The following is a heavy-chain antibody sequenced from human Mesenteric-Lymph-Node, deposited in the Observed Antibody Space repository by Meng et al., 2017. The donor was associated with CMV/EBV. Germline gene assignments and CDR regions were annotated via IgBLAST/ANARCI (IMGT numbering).Heavy chain of an antibody. J-gene: IGHJ4*02. CDR3: ARAFSSSWHHPLKD. CDR2: VYYSGST. D-gene: IGHD6-13*01. Sequence: GSLRLSCAVYGGSFSGYYWSWIRQPPGKGLEWIGYVYYSGSTNYNPSLKSRVTISVDTSKNQFFLKLSSVTAADTAIYYCARAFSSSWHHPLKDWGQGTLVTVSS. V-gene: IGHV4-34*11. CDR1: GGSFSGYY.